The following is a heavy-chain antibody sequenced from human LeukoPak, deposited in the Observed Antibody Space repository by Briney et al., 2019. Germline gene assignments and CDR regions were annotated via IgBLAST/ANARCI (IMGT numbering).Heavy chain of an antibody. CDR1: GYSISSGYY. CDR3: AREGGSSWYSRDFYYIDV. V-gene: IGHV4-38-2*02. J-gene: IGHJ6*03. D-gene: IGHD6-13*01. Sequence: SETLSLTCTVSGYSISSGYYWGWIRQPPGKGLEWIGSIYHSGSTNYNPSLKSRVTISVDTSKNQFSLKLSSVTAADTAVYYCAREGGSSWYSRDFYYIDVWGKGTTVTVSS. CDR2: IYHSGST.